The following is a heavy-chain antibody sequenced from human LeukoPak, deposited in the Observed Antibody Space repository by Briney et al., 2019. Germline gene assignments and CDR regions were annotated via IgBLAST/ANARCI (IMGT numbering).Heavy chain of an antibody. Sequence: PGGSLRLSCTVSGFTLSSYEMSWIRQAPGKGLEWVSSIDYSGGSTYYADSVKGRFTISRDNSKDTLYLQLNSLRADDTAVYYCARDWELRWSQGGFDYWGQGTLLAVSS. CDR3: ARDWELRWSQGGFDY. CDR2: IDYSGGST. J-gene: IGHJ4*02. D-gene: IGHD3-10*01. CDR1: GFTLSSYE. V-gene: IGHV3-23*01.